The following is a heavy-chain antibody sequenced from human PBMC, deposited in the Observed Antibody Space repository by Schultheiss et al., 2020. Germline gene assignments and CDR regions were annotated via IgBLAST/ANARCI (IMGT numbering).Heavy chain of an antibody. CDR1: GFTFSSYG. J-gene: IGHJ1*01. Sequence: GGSLRLSCAASGFTFSSYGMHWVRQAPGKGLEWVAVIWYDGSNKYYADSVKGRFTISRDNSKNTLYLQMNSLRAEDTAVYYCAKDRRLRLGSFQHWGQGTLVTGSS. V-gene: IGHV3-33*06. D-gene: IGHD1-26*01. CDR2: IWYDGSNK. CDR3: AKDRRLRLGSFQH.